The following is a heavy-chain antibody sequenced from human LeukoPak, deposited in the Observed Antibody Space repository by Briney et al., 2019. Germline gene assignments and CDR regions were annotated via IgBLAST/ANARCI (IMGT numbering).Heavy chain of an antibody. CDR2: IYYSGNT. CDR1: GGSLCRYY. V-gene: IGHV4-59*08. Sequence: PETLSLTCTVAGGSLCRYYWGWVRPPPGKGLGWSGYIYYSGNTNFNPSLRRGAPIPVDTPKNQFSLKLSAVTATDTPVYYFPRQLSDCSGGSCPQPPFFYFWGQGTLVTVSS. D-gene: IGHD2-15*01. CDR3: PRQLSDCSGGSCPQPPFFYF. J-gene: IGHJ4*02.